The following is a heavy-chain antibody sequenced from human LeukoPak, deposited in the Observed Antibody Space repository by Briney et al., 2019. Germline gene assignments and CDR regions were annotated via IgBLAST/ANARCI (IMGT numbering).Heavy chain of an antibody. V-gene: IGHV3-49*04. Sequence: GGSLRLSCTASGFTFGDYAMSWVRQAPGKGLEWVGFIRSKACGGTTEYAASVKGRFTISRDDSKSIAYLQMNSLKTEDTAVYYCSLGSGYDLDAFDIWGQGTMVTVSS. CDR2: IRSKACGGTT. CDR3: SLGSGYDLDAFDI. J-gene: IGHJ3*02. D-gene: IGHD5-12*01. CDR1: GFTFGDYA.